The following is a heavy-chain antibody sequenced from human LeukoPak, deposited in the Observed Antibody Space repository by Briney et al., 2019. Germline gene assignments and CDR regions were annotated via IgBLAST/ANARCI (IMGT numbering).Heavy chain of an antibody. D-gene: IGHD3-3*01. J-gene: IGHJ6*03. Sequence: GGSLRLSCAASGFIFSDHSMNWLRQAPGKRLEWLLYININRNTIYYEESVRGRFSISRDNARDSVYLQMNSLRVEDTAVYYCERYHRPQRLALFGVVDYYMDLWGKGTMVTVSS. CDR2: ININRNTI. V-gene: IGHV3-48*01. CDR3: ERYHRPQRLALFGVVDYYMDL. CDR1: GFIFSDHS.